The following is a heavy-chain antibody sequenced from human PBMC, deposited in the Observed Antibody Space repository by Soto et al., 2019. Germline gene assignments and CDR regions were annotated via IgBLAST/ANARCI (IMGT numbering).Heavy chain of an antibody. CDR3: ARDGMTTGDT. CDR1: GGSIISDGYS. Sequence: SETLSLTCAVSGGSIISDGYSWSWIRQPPGKGLEWIGRVFSSVSATYNPSLKSRVSISMDTPENRISLKLDSVTAADAGVYFCARDGMTTGDTWGPGTLVTVSS. CDR2: VFSSVSA. V-gene: IGHV4-30-4*07. D-gene: IGHD2-21*02. J-gene: IGHJ4*02.